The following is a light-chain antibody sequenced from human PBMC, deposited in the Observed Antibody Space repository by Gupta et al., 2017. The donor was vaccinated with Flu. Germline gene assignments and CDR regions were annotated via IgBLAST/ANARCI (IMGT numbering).Light chain of an antibody. CDR2: EVN. V-gene: IGLV2-8*01. CDR3: SSYAVSNYLV. J-gene: IGLJ2*01. CDR1: SSDVGGYNY. Sequence: QSALTQPPSASGSPGQSVTFSCTGTSSDVGGYNYVSWYQQHPGKAPKLMIYEVNKRLSGVPDRFSGSKSGNTASLTVSGLQAEDEADYYCSSYAVSNYLVFGGGTELTVL.